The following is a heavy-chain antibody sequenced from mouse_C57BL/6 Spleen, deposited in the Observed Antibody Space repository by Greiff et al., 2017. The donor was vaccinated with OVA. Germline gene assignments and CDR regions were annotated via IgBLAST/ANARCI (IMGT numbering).Heavy chain of an antibody. CDR2: ISSGSSTI. Sequence: EVMLVESGGGLVKPGGSLKLSCAVSGFTFSDYGMHWVRQSPEKGLEWVAYISSGSSTIYYADTVKGRFTISRDNAKNTLFLQMTSLRSEDTAMYYCAREDFDVWGTGTTVTVSS. J-gene: IGHJ1*03. V-gene: IGHV5-17*01. CDR1: GFTFSDYG. CDR3: AREDFDV.